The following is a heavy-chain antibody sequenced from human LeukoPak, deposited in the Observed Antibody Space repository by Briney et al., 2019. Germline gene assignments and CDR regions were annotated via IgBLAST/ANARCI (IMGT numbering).Heavy chain of an antibody. CDR2: IYSGGST. CDR3: AREQSQNYGDYEKRISYYYYGMDV. J-gene: IGHJ6*02. CDR1: GFTVSSNY. D-gene: IGHD4-17*01. V-gene: IGHV3-53*01. Sequence: GGSLRLSCAASGFTVSSNYMSWVRQAPGKGLEWVSVIYSGGSTYYADSVKGRFTISRDNSKNTLYLQMNSLRAEDTAVYYCAREQSQNYGDYEKRISYYYYGMDVWGQGTTVTVSS.